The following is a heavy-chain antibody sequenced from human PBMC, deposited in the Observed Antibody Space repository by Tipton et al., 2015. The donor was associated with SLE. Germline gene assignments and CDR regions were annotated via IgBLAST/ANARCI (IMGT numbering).Heavy chain of an antibody. CDR3: ARVGSGDFGSHSYIGYYYYGLDV. CDR1: GFTFSSYA. Sequence: SLRLSCAASGFTFSSYAMHWVRQAPGKGLEWVAVISFDGSHKNYADSVKGRFTISRDNAQNTLNLQMTSLRAEDTALYYCARVGSGDFGSHSYIGYYYYGLDVWGQGTLVTVSS. J-gene: IGHJ6*02. D-gene: IGHD3-3*01. CDR2: ISFDGSHK. V-gene: IGHV3-30*04.